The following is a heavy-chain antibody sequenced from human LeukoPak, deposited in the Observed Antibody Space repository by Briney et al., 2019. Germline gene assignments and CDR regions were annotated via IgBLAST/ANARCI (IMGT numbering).Heavy chain of an antibody. Sequence: SETLSLTCTVSGGSINNYYWSWIRQPPGKGLEWIGYIYYSGSTYYNPSLTSRVTISVDSSNNQFSLKLSSVTAADTAVYYCARGKYYDFWSGFHTYFDYWGQGTLVTVSS. CDR2: IYYSGST. V-gene: IGHV4-59*01. D-gene: IGHD3-3*01. CDR3: ARGKYYDFWSGFHTYFDY. J-gene: IGHJ4*02. CDR1: GGSINNYY.